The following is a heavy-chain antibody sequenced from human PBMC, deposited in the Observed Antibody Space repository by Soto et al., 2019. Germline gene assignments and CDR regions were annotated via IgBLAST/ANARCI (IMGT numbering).Heavy chain of an antibody. Sequence: QVQLVESGGGLVQPGRSLRLSCVVSGFTLSNYGMHWVRQAPGKGLEWVADIWYDGSGQRYAGSVQGRFTISRDNSKNTLYLQINSLRVEDTAVYYCAKDEVSRKYYGHSLDVWGQGTTVTVSS. CDR1: GFTLSNYG. CDR3: AKDEVSRKYYGHSLDV. V-gene: IGHV3-33*03. J-gene: IGHJ6*02. D-gene: IGHD4-17*01. CDR2: IWYDGSGQ.